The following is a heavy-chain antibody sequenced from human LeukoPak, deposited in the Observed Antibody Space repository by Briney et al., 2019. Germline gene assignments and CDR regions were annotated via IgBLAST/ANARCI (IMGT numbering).Heavy chain of an antibody. J-gene: IGHJ4*02. D-gene: IGHD2-2*01. V-gene: IGHV3-21*04. Sequence: GGSLRLSCAASGFTFSNYGMTWVRQAPGEGLEWVSSISTTSTYIYYADSVKGRFTISRDNAKDSLDLQMNSLRVEDTAVYYCARDRDCGTTTCSVDYWGQGTLVTVSS. CDR3: ARDRDCGTTTCSVDY. CDR1: GFTFSNYG. CDR2: ISTTSTYI.